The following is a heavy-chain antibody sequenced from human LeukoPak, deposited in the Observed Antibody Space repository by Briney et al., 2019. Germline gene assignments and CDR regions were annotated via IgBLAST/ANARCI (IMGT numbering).Heavy chain of an antibody. Sequence: RPSETLSLTCGVSNYYISSGSYWSWIRQPPGKGLEWIGSIYHTGSAYYSSSLQSRVTISVDTSKNQFSVKLSSVTAADTAVYYCARANDWGGTSPLDYWGQGTLVTVSS. V-gene: IGHV4-38-2*01. CDR3: ARANDWGGTSPLDY. D-gene: IGHD3-9*01. CDR2: IYHTGSA. J-gene: IGHJ4*02. CDR1: NYYISSGSY.